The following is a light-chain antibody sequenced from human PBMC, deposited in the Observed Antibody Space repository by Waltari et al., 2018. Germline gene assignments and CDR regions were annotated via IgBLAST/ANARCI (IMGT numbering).Light chain of an antibody. J-gene: IGKJ4*01. Sequence: DIVMTQTPVPLSVIPGQQASISCKSSQSLLHTNGKTFLYWYLQKPGHPPQLLIYEVSNRLSGVPDRFSGSGSGTDFTLKISRVEADDIGVYYCMQGTQHPLTFGGGTKVEIK. V-gene: IGKV2D-29*01. CDR1: QSLLHTNGKTF. CDR2: EVS. CDR3: MQGTQHPLT.